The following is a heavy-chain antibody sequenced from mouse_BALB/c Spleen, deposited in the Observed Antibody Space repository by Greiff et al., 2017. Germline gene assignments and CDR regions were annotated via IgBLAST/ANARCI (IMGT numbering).Heavy chain of an antibody. D-gene: IGHD2-1*01. CDR1: GFSLTSYG. J-gene: IGHJ4*01. CDR3: ARDGNYDHYYAMDY. Sequence: VQLQESGPGLVAPSQSLSITCTVSGFSLTSYGVHWVRQPPGKGLEWLGVIWAGGSTNYNSALMSRLSISKDNSKSQVFLKMNSLQTDDTAMYYCARDGNYDHYYAMDYWGQGTSVTVSS. CDR2: IWAGGST. V-gene: IGHV2-9*02.